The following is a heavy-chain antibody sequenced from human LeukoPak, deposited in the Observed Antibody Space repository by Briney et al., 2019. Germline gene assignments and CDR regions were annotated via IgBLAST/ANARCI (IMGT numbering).Heavy chain of an antibody. CDR2: ITHSGRP. CDR3: ARGVDL. Sequence: SETLSLTCCVSSASLSDYYWGWIRQSPGGGLEWLGQITHSGRPNYNPSLKSRVTIAGDTSKNEFSLNRNSVTVADTGVYYCARGVDLWGRGTPVTVSS. J-gene: IGHJ2*01. V-gene: IGHV4-34*01. CDR1: SASLSDYY.